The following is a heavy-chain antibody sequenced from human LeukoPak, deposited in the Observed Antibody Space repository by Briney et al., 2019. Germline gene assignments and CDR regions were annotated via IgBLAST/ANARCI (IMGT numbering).Heavy chain of an antibody. Sequence: PGRSLRLSCAASAFIFSNYAMHGVRQAPGKGLEWVAVISYDGRNKYYADSVKGRFTISRDNSKNTLYVQMNSLRSEDTAMYYCAREAIVGGNSWGAFDIWGQGTMVTVSS. CDR2: ISYDGRNK. D-gene: IGHD1-26*01. CDR3: AREAIVGGNSWGAFDI. CDR1: AFIFSNYA. J-gene: IGHJ3*02. V-gene: IGHV3-33*01.